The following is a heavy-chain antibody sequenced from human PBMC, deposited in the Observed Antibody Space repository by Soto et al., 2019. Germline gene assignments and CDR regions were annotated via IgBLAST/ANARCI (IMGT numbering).Heavy chain of an antibody. CDR2: IIPIFGTA. J-gene: IGHJ3*02. D-gene: IGHD1-1*01. Sequence: QVKLVQSGAEVKKPGSSVKVSCKASGGTFSSDAISWVRQAPGQGLEWMGGIIPIFGTANYAQKFQGRVTITADKSTSTAYMELSSLRSEDTAVYYCARAPPWNDAFAIWGQGTMVTVAS. CDR1: GGTFSSDA. CDR3: ARAPPWNDAFAI. V-gene: IGHV1-69*06.